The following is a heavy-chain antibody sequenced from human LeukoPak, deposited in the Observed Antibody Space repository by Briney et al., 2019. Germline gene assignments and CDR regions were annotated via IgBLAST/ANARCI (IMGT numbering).Heavy chain of an antibody. CDR3: AKALAARNYYYYYMDV. CDR1: GFTFDDYA. CDR2: ISWDGGST. V-gene: IGHV3-43D*04. Sequence: QPGGSLRLSCAASGFTFDDYAMHWVRQAPGKGLEWVSLISWDGGSTYYADPVKGRFTISRDNSKNSLYLQMNSLRAEDTALYYCAKALAARNYYYYYMDVWRKGTTVTVSS. D-gene: IGHD6-6*01. J-gene: IGHJ6*03.